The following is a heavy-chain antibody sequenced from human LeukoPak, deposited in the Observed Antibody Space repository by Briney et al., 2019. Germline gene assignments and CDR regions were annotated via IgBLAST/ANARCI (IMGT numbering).Heavy chain of an antibody. CDR2: IWYDGSTT. J-gene: IGHJ3*02. CDR3: VRRANERAVDI. CDR1: GYTFGSHG. V-gene: IGHV3-33*03. Sequence: QPGGSLRLSCAASGYTFGSHGMHWVRQAPGKGLEWVAVIWYDGSTTYYADSVKGRFTISRDNSKNMLYLQMNSLRAEDTAVYYCVRRANERAVDIWGQGTMVTVSS.